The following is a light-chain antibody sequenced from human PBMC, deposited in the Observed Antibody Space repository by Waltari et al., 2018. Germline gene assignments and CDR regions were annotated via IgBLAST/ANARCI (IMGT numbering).Light chain of an antibody. CDR2: DVT. Sequence: WYQRHPGRAPRLLIYDVTQRPSGISDRFSGSKSGKTASLTISGLQAEDEADYYCCSFAGYGIYVFGSGTHVTVL. CDR3: CSFAGYGIYV. V-gene: IGLV2-23*02. J-gene: IGLJ1*01.